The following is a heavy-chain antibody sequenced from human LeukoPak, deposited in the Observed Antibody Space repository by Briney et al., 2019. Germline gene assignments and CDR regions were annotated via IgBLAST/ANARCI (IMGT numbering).Heavy chain of an antibody. J-gene: IGHJ2*01. V-gene: IGHV4-59*01. CDR1: GGSISSYY. CDR2: IYYSGST. D-gene: IGHD6-6*01. CDR3: ARGGYSSSFGRYFDL. Sequence: SETLSLTCTVPGGSISSYYWSWIRQPPGKGLEWIGYIYYSGSTNYNPSLKSRVTISVDTSKNQFSLKLSSVTAADTAVYYCARGGYSSSFGRYFDLWGPGTLVTVSS.